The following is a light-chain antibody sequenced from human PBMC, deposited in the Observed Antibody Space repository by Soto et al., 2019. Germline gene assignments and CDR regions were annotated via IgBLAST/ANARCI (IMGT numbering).Light chain of an antibody. CDR2: KTS. V-gene: IGKV1-5*03. J-gene: IGKJ4*01. CDR3: QQYKDYPLT. CDR1: QSINSS. Sequence: DIQMTQSPSTLSASIGDGVTISCRASQSINSSLAWYRQKPGKAPKVVITKTSILEGGVPSRFSGSVSGTEFTLTISNLQPEDSATYYCQQYKDYPLTFGGGTKVDIK.